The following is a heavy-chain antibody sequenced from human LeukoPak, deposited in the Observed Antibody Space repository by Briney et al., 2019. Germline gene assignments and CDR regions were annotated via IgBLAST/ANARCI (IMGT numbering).Heavy chain of an antibody. CDR2: IYYSGST. CDR3: ATLAVAGTWGY. Sequence: SETLSLTCTVSGGSIISYYWSWIRQPPGKGLEWIGYIYYSGSTNYNPSLKSRVTISIDTSKNQFSLKLSSVTAADTAVYYCATLAVAGTWGYWGQGTLVTVSS. J-gene: IGHJ4*02. D-gene: IGHD6-19*01. CDR1: GGSIISYY. V-gene: IGHV4-59*08.